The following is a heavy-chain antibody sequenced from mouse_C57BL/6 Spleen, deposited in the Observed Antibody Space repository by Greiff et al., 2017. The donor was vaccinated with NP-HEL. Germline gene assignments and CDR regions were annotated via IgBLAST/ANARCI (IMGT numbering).Heavy chain of an antibody. CDR1: GFNINDDY. J-gene: IGHJ2*01. CDR2: IDPENGDT. D-gene: IGHD6-1*01. Sequence: EVKLMESGAELVRPGASVKLSCTASGFNINDDYMHWVKQRPEQGLEWIGWIDPENGDTEYASKFQGKATITADTSSNTAYLQLSSLTSEDTAVYYCTTSASDWGQGTTLTVAS. CDR3: TTSASD. V-gene: IGHV14-4*01.